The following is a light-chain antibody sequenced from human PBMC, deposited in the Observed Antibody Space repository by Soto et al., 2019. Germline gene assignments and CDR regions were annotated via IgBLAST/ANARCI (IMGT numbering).Light chain of an antibody. V-gene: IGKV3-20*01. J-gene: IGKJ1*01. Sequence: EIVLTQSPGTLSVSPGERATLSCRASQTISSNYLAWYQQKPGQAPSLLIYGTSRRATGIPARFSGRGSGTDFTLTISRLEPEASAIYYCQQYVSWTFGQGTKVQIK. CDR2: GTS. CDR3: QQYVSWT. CDR1: QTISSNY.